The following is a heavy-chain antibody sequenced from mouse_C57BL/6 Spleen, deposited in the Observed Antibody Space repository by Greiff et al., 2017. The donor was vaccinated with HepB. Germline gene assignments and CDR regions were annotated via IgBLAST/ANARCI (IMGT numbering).Heavy chain of an antibody. CDR2: ISNLAYSI. CDR1: GFTFSDYG. V-gene: IGHV5-15*01. Sequence: EVKLMESGGGLVQPGGSLKLSCAASGFTFSDYGMAWVRQAPRKGPEWVAFISNLAYSIYYADTVTGRFTISRENAKNTLYLEMSSLRSEDTAMYYCARRDGNYAFAYWGQGTLVTVSA. J-gene: IGHJ3*01. D-gene: IGHD2-1*01. CDR3: ARRDGNYAFAY.